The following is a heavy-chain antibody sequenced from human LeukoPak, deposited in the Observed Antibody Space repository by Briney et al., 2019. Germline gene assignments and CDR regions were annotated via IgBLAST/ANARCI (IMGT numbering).Heavy chain of an antibody. CDR1: GGSFSGYY. Sequence: SETLSLTCAVYGGSFSGYYWSWIRQPPGKGLEWIGEINHSGSTNYNPSLKSRVTISVDTSKNQFSLKLSSVTAADTAVYYWARGGVVYGVLYYYYYMDVWGKGTTVTVSS. V-gene: IGHV4-34*01. D-gene: IGHD3-3*01. J-gene: IGHJ6*03. CDR3: ARGGVVYGVLYYYYYMDV. CDR2: INHSGST.